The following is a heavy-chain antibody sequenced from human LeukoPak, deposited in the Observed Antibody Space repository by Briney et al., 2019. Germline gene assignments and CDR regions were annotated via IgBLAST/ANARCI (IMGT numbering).Heavy chain of an antibody. J-gene: IGHJ4*02. CDR2: MST. Sequence: ASVKVSCKASGYTFTSYDINWVRQATGQGLEWMGWMSTSQKFQGRVTMTRNTSIGTAYMDLSSLRSEDTAVYYCARGYYDSSGYYFDYWGPGTLVTVSS. CDR3: ARGYYDSSGYYFDY. V-gene: IGHV1-8*01. CDR1: GYTFTSYD. D-gene: IGHD3-22*01.